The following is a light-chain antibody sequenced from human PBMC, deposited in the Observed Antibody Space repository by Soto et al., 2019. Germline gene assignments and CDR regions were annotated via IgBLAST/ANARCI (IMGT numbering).Light chain of an antibody. CDR3: QQHGSSPPVT. CDR2: DAS. J-gene: IGKJ5*01. V-gene: IGKV3-20*01. Sequence: ELVLPQSPGTLSLSPGARSALSGRDRQTVRNNYLAWYQQKPGQAPRLLIYDASSRATGIPDRFSGSGSGTDFTLTISRLEPEDFAVYYCQQHGSSPPVTFGQGTRLEIK. CDR1: QTVRNNY.